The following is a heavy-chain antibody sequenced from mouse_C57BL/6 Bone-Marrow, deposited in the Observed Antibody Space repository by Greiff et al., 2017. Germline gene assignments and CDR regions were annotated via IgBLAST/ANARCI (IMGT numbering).Heavy chain of an antibody. CDR1: GFNIKDYY. V-gene: IGHV14-2*01. Sequence: VQLQQSGAELVKPGASVKLSCKASGFNIKDYYIHWVKQRTEQGLEWIGRIDPEDGETKYAPKFQDKATITADTSSNTAYLQLSSLTSEDTAVYYCTRSLIYYGTNYWGQGTTLTVSS. CDR2: IDPEDGET. D-gene: IGHD1-1*01. CDR3: TRSLIYYGTNY. J-gene: IGHJ2*01.